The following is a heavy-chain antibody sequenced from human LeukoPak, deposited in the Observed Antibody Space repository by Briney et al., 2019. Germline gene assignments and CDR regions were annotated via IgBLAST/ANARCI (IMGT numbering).Heavy chain of an antibody. CDR3: TRLLHDSRGYYYFDY. V-gene: IGHV4-39*01. CDR1: GGSISSNNHP. D-gene: IGHD3-22*01. CDR2: LYYSGSP. Sequence: SETLSLTCTVSGGSISSNNHPPPPPPPPPPHPPAPPPPLYYSGSPYHNPSLKSRVTMSVDTSKNQFSLKLNSVTAADTAVYFCTRLLHDSRGYYYFDYWGQGTLATVSS. J-gene: IGHJ4*02.